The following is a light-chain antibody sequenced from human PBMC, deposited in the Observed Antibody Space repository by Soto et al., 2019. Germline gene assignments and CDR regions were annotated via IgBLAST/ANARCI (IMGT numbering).Light chain of an antibody. CDR2: VAS. CDR1: QNINNY. J-gene: IGKJ2*01. Sequence: DIQLTQSPIFLSASVGDRVTISCRASQNINNYLNWYQHKPGKAPKLLIYVASTLQSGVPSRFSGSGSGTDFILTISSLQPDDFATYYCQQSYSIPYTFGQGTKVDIK. V-gene: IGKV1-39*01. CDR3: QQSYSIPYT.